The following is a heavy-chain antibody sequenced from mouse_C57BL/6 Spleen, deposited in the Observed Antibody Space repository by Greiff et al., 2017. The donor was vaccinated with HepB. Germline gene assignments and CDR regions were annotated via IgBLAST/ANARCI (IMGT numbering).Heavy chain of an antibody. V-gene: IGHV1-62-2*01. J-gene: IGHJ4*01. D-gene: IGHD2-1*01. Sequence: QVQLQQSGAELVKPGASVKLSCKASGYTFTEYTIHWVKQRSGQGLEWIGWFYPGSGSIKYNEKFKDKATLTADKSSSTVYMELSRLTSEDSAVYFCARHDEDYGHYRGYAMDYWGQGTSVTVSS. CDR2: FYPGSGSI. CDR3: ARHDEDYGHYRGYAMDY. CDR1: GYTFTEYT.